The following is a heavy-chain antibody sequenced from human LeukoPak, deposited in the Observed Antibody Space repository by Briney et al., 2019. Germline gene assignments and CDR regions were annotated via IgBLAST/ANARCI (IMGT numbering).Heavy chain of an antibody. CDR1: GFTFDEYA. D-gene: IGHD3-10*01. J-gene: IGHJ4*02. CDR3: AKDMFEFTYGPFDS. V-gene: IGHV3-43*02. CDR2: ISGGGGDT. Sequence: GGSLRLSCAASGFTFDEYAMHWVRQVPGVGLEWVSLISGGGGDTYYADSVKGRFSISRDNSKNSLYLQMDSLRSEDIGFYYCAKDMFEFTYGPFDSWGQGTLVTVSS.